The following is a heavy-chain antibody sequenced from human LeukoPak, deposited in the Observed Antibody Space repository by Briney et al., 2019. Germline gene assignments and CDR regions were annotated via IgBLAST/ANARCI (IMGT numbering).Heavy chain of an antibody. V-gene: IGHV3-11*01. D-gene: IGHD4-17*01. J-gene: IGHJ4*02. Sequence: PGGSLRLSCAASGLTFSDYYMSWIRQAPGKGLEWVSYISSSGSTIYYADSVKGRFTISRDNAKNSLYLQMNSLEAEDTAGYFFARVATVTSFDYLGPGTLGTVPS. CDR1: GLTFSDYY. CDR3: ARVATVTSFDY. CDR2: ISSSGSTI.